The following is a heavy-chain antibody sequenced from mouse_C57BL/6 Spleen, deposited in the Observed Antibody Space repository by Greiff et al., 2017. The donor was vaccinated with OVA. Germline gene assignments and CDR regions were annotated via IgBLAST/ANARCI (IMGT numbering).Heavy chain of an antibody. CDR3: ARVYGSSPWFAY. D-gene: IGHD1-1*01. Sequence: EVHLVESEGGLVQPGSSMKLSCSASGFTFRDYYMAWVRQVPEKGLEWVANINYDGSSTYYLDSLKSRFIISRDNAKNILYLQMSSLKSEDTATYYCARVYGSSPWFAYWGQGTLVTVSA. CDR1: GFTFRDYY. J-gene: IGHJ3*01. CDR2: INYDGSST. V-gene: IGHV5-16*01.